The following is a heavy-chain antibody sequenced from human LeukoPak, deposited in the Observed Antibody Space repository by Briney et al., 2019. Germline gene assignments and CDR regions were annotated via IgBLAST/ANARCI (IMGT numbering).Heavy chain of an antibody. V-gene: IGHV4-59*01. J-gene: IGHJ3*02. D-gene: IGHD5-24*01. CDR3: ARDQGYNAFDI. Sequence: SETLSLTCTVSGGSISSYSCSWIRQPPGKGQEWIGYIYYSGSTSYNPSLKSRVTISVDTSKNQFSLRLSSVTAADTAVYYCARDQGYNAFDIWGQGTMVTVSS. CDR2: IYYSGST. CDR1: GGSISSYS.